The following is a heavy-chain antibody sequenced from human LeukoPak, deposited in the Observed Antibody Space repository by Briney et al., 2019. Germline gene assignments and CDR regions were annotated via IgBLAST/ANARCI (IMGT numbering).Heavy chain of an antibody. Sequence: ASVKVSCKASGYTFTSYGISWVRQAPGQGLEWMGWISAYNGNTNYAQKLQGRVTMTTDTSTSTAYTELRSLRSDDTAVYYCARDGRLVGALDPWGQGTLVTVSS. V-gene: IGHV1-18*01. CDR3: ARDGRLVGALDP. D-gene: IGHD1-26*01. CDR1: GYTFTSYG. J-gene: IGHJ5*02. CDR2: ISAYNGNT.